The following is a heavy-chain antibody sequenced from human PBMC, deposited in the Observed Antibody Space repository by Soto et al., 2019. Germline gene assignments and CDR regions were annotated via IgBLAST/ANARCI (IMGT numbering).Heavy chain of an antibody. CDR1: GFTFSSYA. D-gene: IGHD7-27*01. J-gene: IGHJ6*02. CDR2: ISYDGSNK. Sequence: QVQLVESGGGVVQPGRSLRLSCAASGFTFSSYAMHWVRQAPGKGLEWVAVISYDGSNKYYADSVKGRFTISRDNSKNTLYLQMNSLRAEDTAVYYCARDFNWGRYYYSYGMDVWGQGTTVTVSS. CDR3: ARDFNWGRYYYSYGMDV. V-gene: IGHV3-30-3*01.